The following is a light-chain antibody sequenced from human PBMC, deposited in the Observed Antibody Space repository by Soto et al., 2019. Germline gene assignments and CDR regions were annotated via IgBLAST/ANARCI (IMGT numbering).Light chain of an antibody. V-gene: IGKV3-11*01. CDR1: QSVNNY. CDR3: QQRSNWLLT. CDR2: DAS. Sequence: EIVLTQSPPTLSLSPGERATLSCRASQSVNNYLAWYQQKPGQAPRLLIYDASNRATGIPARFSGSGSGTDFTLTISSLEPEDFAVYYCQQRSNWLLTFGGGTKVEIK. J-gene: IGKJ4*01.